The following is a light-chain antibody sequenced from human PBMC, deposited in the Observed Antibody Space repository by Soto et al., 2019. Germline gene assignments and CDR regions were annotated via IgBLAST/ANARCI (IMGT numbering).Light chain of an antibody. CDR1: QSINRW. CDR3: QHPTWT. J-gene: IGKJ1*01. CDR2: EAS. Sequence: DIQLTQSPSTLSASLGARVTITCRASQSINRWLAWYQQKPGKAPKLLIYEASSLESGVPSRCSGSESGTDFTLTITSLQPDDFATYDSQHPTWTFGQGTKVEIK. V-gene: IGKV1-5*01.